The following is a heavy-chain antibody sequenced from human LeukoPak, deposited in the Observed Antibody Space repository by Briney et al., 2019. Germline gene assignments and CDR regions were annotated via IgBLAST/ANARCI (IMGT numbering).Heavy chain of an antibody. V-gene: IGHV3-23*01. J-gene: IGHJ4*02. CDR1: GFPFNMFA. CDR2: LSRGGGST. CDR3: AKEQRIRHCSEGVCMEGYYFDY. Sequence: GSLRLSCTGGGFPFNMFAMNWVRQAPGQGLEWVSGLSRGGGSTNYADSVKGRFTISRDTSKSMVFLQMNDLRPEDTAVYYCAKEQRIRHCSEGVCMEGYYFDYWGQGSLVTVSS. D-gene: IGHD2-8*01.